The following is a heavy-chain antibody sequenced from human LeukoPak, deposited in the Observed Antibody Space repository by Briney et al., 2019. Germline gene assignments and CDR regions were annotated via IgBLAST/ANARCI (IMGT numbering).Heavy chain of an antibody. CDR2: MNPNSGNT. Sequence: GASVKVSCKASGYTFTSYDINWVRQAPGQGREWMGWMNPNSGNTGYAQKFQGRVTMTRNTSISTAYMELSSLRSEDTAVYYCARGEGIVATTYNYYMDVWGKGTTVTVSS. CDR1: GYTFTSYD. D-gene: IGHD5-12*01. V-gene: IGHV1-8*01. CDR3: ARGEGIVATTYNYYMDV. J-gene: IGHJ6*03.